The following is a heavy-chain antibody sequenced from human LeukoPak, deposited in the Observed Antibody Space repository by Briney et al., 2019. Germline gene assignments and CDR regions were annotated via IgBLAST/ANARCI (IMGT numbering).Heavy chain of an antibody. CDR3: AKVDLLAVAGNCLHY. J-gene: IGHJ4*02. Sequence: GGSLRLSCAASGFTFSSYAMSWVRQAPGKGLAWVSAISGSGGSTYYADSVKGRFTISRDNSKNTLYLQMNSLRAEDTAVYYCAKVDLLAVAGNCLHYWGQGTLVTVSS. CDR2: ISGSGGST. D-gene: IGHD6-19*01. V-gene: IGHV3-23*01. CDR1: GFTFSSYA.